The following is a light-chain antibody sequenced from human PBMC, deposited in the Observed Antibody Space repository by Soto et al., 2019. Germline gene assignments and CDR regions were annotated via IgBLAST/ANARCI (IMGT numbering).Light chain of an antibody. CDR3: MQALQTPIT. V-gene: IGKV2-28*01. CDR1: QSLLYINGNNY. J-gene: IGKJ5*01. Sequence: DIVMTQSPLSLPVTPGEPASISCRSSQSLLYINGNNYLDWYLQKPGQSPQLLIYLASSRASGVPDRFSGSGSGTDFTLKISRVEAEDVGVYYCMQALQTPITFGQGTRLEIK. CDR2: LAS.